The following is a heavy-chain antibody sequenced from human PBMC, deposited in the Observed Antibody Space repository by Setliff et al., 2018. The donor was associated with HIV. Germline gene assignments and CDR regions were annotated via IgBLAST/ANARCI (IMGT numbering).Heavy chain of an antibody. CDR1: GGTLSNYV. D-gene: IGHD6-13*01. V-gene: IGHV1-69*13. J-gene: IGHJ3*02. CDR3: ARDQTGVAAAAFGGGSAWSDEGFDI. Sequence: SVKVSCKTSGGTLSNYVITWVRQAPGQGLEWMGMIIPMYNIPAYAQKFQGRVTFTADESTSTAYMELSSLSSEDTAVDYCARDQTGVAAAAFGGGSAWSDEGFDIWGQGTMVTVSS. CDR2: IIPMYNIP.